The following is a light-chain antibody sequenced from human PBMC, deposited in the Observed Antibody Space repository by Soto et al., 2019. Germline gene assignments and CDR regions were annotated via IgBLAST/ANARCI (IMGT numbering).Light chain of an antibody. CDR2: EVN. J-gene: IGLJ3*02. CDR3: CSYAGSSTFV. CDR1: SSDVGTYNL. Sequence: QSVLTQPASVSESPGQSITISCIGTSSDVGTYNLVSWYQHHPGKAPKLMIYEVNNRPSGVSNRFSGSKSGNTASLTISGLQAEDEADYYCCSYAGSSTFVFGGGTKLTVL. V-gene: IGLV2-23*02.